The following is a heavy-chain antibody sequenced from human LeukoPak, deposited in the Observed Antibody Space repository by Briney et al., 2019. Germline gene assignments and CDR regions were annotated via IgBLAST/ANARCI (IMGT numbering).Heavy chain of an antibody. CDR2: ISSSGSTI. V-gene: IGHV3-48*04. CDR1: GFTFSSYS. CDR3: ARGERWLLPPTDY. J-gene: IGHJ4*02. D-gene: IGHD5-24*01. Sequence: GGSLRLSCAASGFTFSSYSMNGVRQAPGKGLEWVSYISSSGSTIYYADSVKGRFTISRDNAKHSLYLQMNSLRADDTAVYYCARGERWLLPPTDYWGQGTLVTVSS.